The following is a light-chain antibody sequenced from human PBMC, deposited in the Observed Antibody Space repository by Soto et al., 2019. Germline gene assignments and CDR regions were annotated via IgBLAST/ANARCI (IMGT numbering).Light chain of an antibody. CDR2: ATS. CDR3: QESYTTPAVS. Sequence: DIQMTQSPSSLSASVGDRVTITCRASQGIRNDLGWYQQKPGKAPKRLIYATSSLQSGVPSRFSGSGSGTEFTLTISSLQAEDFATYFCQESYTTPAVSFGGGTKVEIK. CDR1: QGIRND. V-gene: IGKV1-39*01. J-gene: IGKJ4*01.